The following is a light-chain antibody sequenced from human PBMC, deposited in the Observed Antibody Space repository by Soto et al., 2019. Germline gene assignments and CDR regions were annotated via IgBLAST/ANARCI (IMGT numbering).Light chain of an antibody. Sequence: QSVLTQPASVSGSPGQSIAISCTGGSSDVGGFNYVSWYQQHPGKAPKLMIFDVTNRPSGVSNRFSGSKSGNTASLTISGLQAEDDADYYCSSHSSSGTLVVFGGGTKLTVL. J-gene: IGLJ2*01. CDR1: SSDVGGFNY. CDR2: DVT. CDR3: SSHSSSGTLVV. V-gene: IGLV2-14*01.